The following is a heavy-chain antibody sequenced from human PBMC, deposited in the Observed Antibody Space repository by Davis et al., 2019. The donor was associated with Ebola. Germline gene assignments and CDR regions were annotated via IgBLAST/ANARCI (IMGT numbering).Heavy chain of an antibody. Sequence: GESLKISCAASGFTFSSYSMNWVRQAPGKGLEWVSSISSSSSYIYYADSVKGRFTISRDNAKNSLYLQMDSLRAEDTAVYYCAKYTHYDFLSGYPQYYYYYGLDVWGKGTTVTVSS. CDR2: ISSSSSYI. J-gene: IGHJ6*04. D-gene: IGHD3-3*01. CDR1: GFTFSSYS. CDR3: AKYTHYDFLSGYPQYYYYYGLDV. V-gene: IGHV3-21*01.